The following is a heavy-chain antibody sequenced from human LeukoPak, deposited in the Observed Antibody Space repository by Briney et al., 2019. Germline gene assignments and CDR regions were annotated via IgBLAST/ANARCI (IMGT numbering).Heavy chain of an antibody. Sequence: SETLSLTCTVSDGSISSYYWSWLRQPPGKGLEWIGYIYYTGRTDYNPSLKSRVTILVDTSKNQFSLSLSSVTAADTAVYYCARAATGTYGGFDYWGQGTLVTVSS. V-gene: IGHV4-59*01. CDR3: ARAATGTYGGFDY. J-gene: IGHJ4*02. CDR2: IYYTGRT. D-gene: IGHD1-1*01. CDR1: DGSISSYY.